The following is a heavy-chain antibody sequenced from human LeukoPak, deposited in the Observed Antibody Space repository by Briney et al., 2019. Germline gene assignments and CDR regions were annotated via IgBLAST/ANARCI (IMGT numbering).Heavy chain of an antibody. CDR3: ARDPSVTTPSQFDY. CDR1: GYTFTGYY. D-gene: IGHD4-17*01. Sequence: ASVRVSCKASGYTFTGYYMHWVRQAPGQGLEWMGWINPNSGGTNYAQKFQGRVTMTRDTSISTAYMELSRLRSDDTAVYYCARDPSVTTPSQFDYWGQGTLVTVSS. CDR2: INPNSGGT. J-gene: IGHJ4*02. V-gene: IGHV1-2*02.